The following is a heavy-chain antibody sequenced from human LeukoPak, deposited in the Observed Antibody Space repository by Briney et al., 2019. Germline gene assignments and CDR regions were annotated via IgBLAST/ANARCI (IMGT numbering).Heavy chain of an antibody. V-gene: IGHV3-49*03. D-gene: IGHD1-7*01. Sequence: GRSLRLSCTASGFTFGDYAMSWFRQAPGKGLEWGGFIRSKAYGGTTEYAASVKGRFTISRDDSKSIAYLQMNSLKTEDTAVYYCTRDDWNYVSDYWGQGTLVTVSS. CDR3: TRDDWNYVSDY. CDR1: GFTFGDYA. J-gene: IGHJ4*02. CDR2: IRSKAYGGTT.